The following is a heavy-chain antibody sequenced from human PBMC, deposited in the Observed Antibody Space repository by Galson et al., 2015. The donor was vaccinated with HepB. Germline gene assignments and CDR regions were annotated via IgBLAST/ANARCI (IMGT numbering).Heavy chain of an antibody. CDR2: ISSSSTYT. V-gene: IGHV3-11*03. Sequence: SLRLSCAASGFTFSDYYMSWIRQAPGKGLEWVSYISSSSTYTNYADSVKGRFTISRDNAKRSLYLQMNSLRAEDTAVYYCARRPSITGWYFYYMDVWGKGTTVTVSS. CDR1: GFTFSDYY. J-gene: IGHJ6*03. D-gene: IGHD3-10*01. CDR3: ARRPSITGWYFYYMDV.